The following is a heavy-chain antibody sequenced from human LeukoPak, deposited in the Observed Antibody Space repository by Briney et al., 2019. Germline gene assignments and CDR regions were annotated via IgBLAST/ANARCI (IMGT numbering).Heavy chain of an antibody. CDR3: ARDQATIILGYFDY. CDR2: IYYSGRT. V-gene: IGHV4-39*07. D-gene: IGHD1-26*01. Sequence: SETLSLTCTVSGGSISTYYWGWIRQPPGKGLEWIGTIYYSGRTYYNPSLKSRVTISVDTSKNQFSLKLSSVTAADTAVYYCARDQATIILGYFDYWGQGTLVTVSS. J-gene: IGHJ4*02. CDR1: GGSISTYY.